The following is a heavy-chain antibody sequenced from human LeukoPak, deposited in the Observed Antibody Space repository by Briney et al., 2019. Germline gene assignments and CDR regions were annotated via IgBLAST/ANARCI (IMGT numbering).Heavy chain of an antibody. CDR3: ARVMSRIAAPNL. J-gene: IGHJ5*02. CDR1: GFTFSSYW. CDR2: INTDGSST. Sequence: PGGSLRLSCAASGFTFSSYWMHWVRQAPGKGLVWVSRINTDGSSTSYADSVKGRFTISRDNAKNTLYLQMNSLRAEGTAVYYCARVMSRIAAPNLWGQGTLVTVSS. D-gene: IGHD6-6*01. V-gene: IGHV3-74*01.